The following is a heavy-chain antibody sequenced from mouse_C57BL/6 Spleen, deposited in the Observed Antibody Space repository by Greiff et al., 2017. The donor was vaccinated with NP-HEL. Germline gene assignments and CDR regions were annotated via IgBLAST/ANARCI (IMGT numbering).Heavy chain of an antibody. J-gene: IGHJ1*03. CDR3: ARYSNYEWYFDV. CDR1: GYTFTNYW. CDR2: IYPGGGYT. Sequence: VKVVESGAELVRPGTSVKMSCKASGYTFTNYWIGWAKQRPGHGLEWIGDIYPGGGYTNYNEKFKGKATLTADKSSSTAYMQFSSLTSEDSAIYYCARYSNYEWYFDVWGTGTTVTVSS. V-gene: IGHV1-63*01. D-gene: IGHD2-5*01.